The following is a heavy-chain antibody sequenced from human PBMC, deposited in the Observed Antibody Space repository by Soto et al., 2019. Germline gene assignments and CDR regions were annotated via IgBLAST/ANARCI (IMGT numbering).Heavy chain of an antibody. CDR1: GGSFSSYA. V-gene: IGHV1-69*06. CDR2: IIPIFGAT. Sequence: QVQLVQSGAEVKKPGSSVKVSCKASGGSFSSYAISWVRQAPVQGLEWMGGIIPIFGATTYAQKFQGRVTIIADKYTSTAYMELSSLRSEDTALYYCARAGQVSGNHDFDIWGQGTLVTVSS. CDR3: ARAGQVSGNHDFDI. J-gene: IGHJ3*02. D-gene: IGHD6-19*01.